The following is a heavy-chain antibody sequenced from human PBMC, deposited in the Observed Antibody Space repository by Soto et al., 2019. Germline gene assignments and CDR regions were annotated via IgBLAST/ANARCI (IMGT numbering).Heavy chain of an antibody. D-gene: IGHD3-10*01. CDR3: ARDFYEEGSVSYYLKDAFDI. J-gene: IGHJ3*02. CDR1: GYTFTSYG. Sequence: QVQLVQSGAEVKKPGASVKVSCKASGYTFTSYGISWVRQAPGQGLEWMGWISADNGNTNYAQKLQGRVTMTTDTSTSTAYMELRSLRSDDTAGYYCARDFYEEGSVSYYLKDAFDIWGQGTMVTVSS. V-gene: IGHV1-18*01. CDR2: ISADNGNT.